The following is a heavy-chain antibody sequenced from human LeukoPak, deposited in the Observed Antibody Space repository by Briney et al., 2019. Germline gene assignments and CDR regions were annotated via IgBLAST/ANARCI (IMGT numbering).Heavy chain of an antibody. CDR3: ARLSFSGWYAYFDY. J-gene: IGHJ4*02. CDR1: GGSISSSSYY. D-gene: IGHD6-19*01. Sequence: SETLSLTCTVSGGSISSSSYYWGWIRQPPGKGLEWIGSIYYSGSTYYNPPLKSRVTISVDTSKNQFSLKLSSVTAADTAVYYCARLSFSGWYAYFDYWGQGTLVTVSS. V-gene: IGHV4-39*01. CDR2: IYYSGST.